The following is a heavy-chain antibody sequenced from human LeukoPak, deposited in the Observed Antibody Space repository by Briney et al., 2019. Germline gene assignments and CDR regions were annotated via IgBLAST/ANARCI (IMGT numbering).Heavy chain of an antibody. J-gene: IGHJ6*03. CDR2: IRYYGSNK. V-gene: IGHV3-30*02. CDR3: ARVGFRRDGYNFNYYMDV. D-gene: IGHD5-24*01. Sequence: GGSLRLSCAASGFTFSSYGMHWVRQAPGKGLEWVAFIRYYGSNKYYADAVKGRFTISRDNSKNTLYLQMNSLRSEDTAVYYCARVGFRRDGYNFNYYMDVWGKGTTVTVSS. CDR1: GFTFSSYG.